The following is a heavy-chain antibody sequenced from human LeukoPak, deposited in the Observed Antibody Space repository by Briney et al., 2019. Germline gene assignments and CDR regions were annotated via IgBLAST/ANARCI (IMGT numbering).Heavy chain of an antibody. CDR3: VKSMGSVDFDY. CDR1: GFSFSSYA. Sequence: GGSLRLSCAASGFSFSSYAMIWVRQAPGKGLEWVSAISGNGGLTYYSDSVKGRFTISRDNSKNTVHLQMYGLRAEDTAVYHCVKSMGSVDFDYWGGGTLVTVSS. CDR2: ISGNGGLT. V-gene: IGHV3-23*01. J-gene: IGHJ4*02. D-gene: IGHD2/OR15-2a*01.